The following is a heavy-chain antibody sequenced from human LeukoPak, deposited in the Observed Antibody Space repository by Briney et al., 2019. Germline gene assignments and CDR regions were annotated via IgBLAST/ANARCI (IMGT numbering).Heavy chain of an antibody. V-gene: IGHV1-69*13. CDR3: ARGKRREDIVATIFDY. D-gene: IGHD5-12*01. J-gene: IGHJ4*02. CDR1: GGTFSSYA. CDR2: IIPIFGTA. Sequence: SVKVSCKASGGTFSSYAISWVRQAPGQGLEWMGGIIPIFGTANYAQKFQGRVTITADESTSTAYTELSSLRSEDTAVYYCARGKRREDIVATIFDYWGQGTLVTVSS.